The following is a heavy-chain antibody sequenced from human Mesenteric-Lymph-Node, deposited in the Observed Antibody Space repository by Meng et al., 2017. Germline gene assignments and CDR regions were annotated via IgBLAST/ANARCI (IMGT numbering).Heavy chain of an antibody. CDR2: ITGSGGGA. V-gene: IGHV3-23*01. D-gene: IGHD3-10*01. J-gene: IGHJ4*01. CDR1: GFTFTNYV. Sequence: GESLKISCAGSGFTFTNYVMTWVRQAPGKGLEWVSTITGSGGGADYADSVKGRFTISRDNSKNTLYLQMNSLRADDTAVYYCASYNASGGYHKWGHGKQVTVSS. CDR3: ASYNASGGYHK.